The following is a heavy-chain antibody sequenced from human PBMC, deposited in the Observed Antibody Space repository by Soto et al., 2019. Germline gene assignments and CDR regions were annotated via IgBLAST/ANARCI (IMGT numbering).Heavy chain of an antibody. V-gene: IGHV3-11*04. CDR1: GFTFSDYY. D-gene: IGHD5-12*01. CDR3: ARAIRGYGAYGGY. Sequence: QVQLVESGGDLVKPGGSLRLSCAASGFTFSDYYMSWIRQTPGKGLEWLSYITESGHAAEYADSVRGRFTISRDNNKNSLYLPMNSLRVDETGVYYCARAIRGYGAYGGYLGQGTLVTVSS. CDR2: ITESGHAA. J-gene: IGHJ4*02.